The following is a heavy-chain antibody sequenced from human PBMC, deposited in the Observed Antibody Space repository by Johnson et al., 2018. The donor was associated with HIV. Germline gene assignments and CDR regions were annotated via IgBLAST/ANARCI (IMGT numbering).Heavy chain of an antibody. CDR1: GFTFSNAW. V-gene: IGHV3-15*01. CDR2: IKSKTDGGTT. CDR3: ARDPDVTPGAFDI. D-gene: IGHD2-15*01. J-gene: IGHJ3*02. Sequence: VQLVESGGGLVKPGGSLRLSCAASGFTFSNAWMSWVRQAPGKGLEWVGRIKSKTDGGTTDYAAPVKGRFTISRDDSKNTLYLQMNSLRAEDTAVYYCARDPDVTPGAFDIWGQGTLVTVSS.